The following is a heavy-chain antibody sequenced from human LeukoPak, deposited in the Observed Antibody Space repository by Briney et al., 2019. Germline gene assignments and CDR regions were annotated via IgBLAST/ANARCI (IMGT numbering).Heavy chain of an antibody. CDR3: ATDGNYYDSSGYYKR. CDR2: FDAEDGET. J-gene: IGHJ4*02. D-gene: IGHD3-22*01. Sequence: GASVKVSCKVSGYTLTELSMHWVRQAPGKGLEWMGSFDAEDGETIYAQKFQGRVTMTEDTSTDTAYMELSSLTSEDTAVYYCATDGNYYDSSGYYKRWGQGTLVTVSS. V-gene: IGHV1-24*01. CDR1: GYTLTELS.